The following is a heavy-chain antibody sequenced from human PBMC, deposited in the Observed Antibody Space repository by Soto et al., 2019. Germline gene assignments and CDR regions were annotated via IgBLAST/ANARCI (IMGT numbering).Heavy chain of an antibody. CDR1: GYTFTSYA. D-gene: IGHD6-19*01. CDR3: ARDLGGWPDY. J-gene: IGHJ4*02. CDR2: INAGNGNT. V-gene: IGHV1-3*01. Sequence: ASLKVSCKASGYTFTSYAIHWARQAPGQRLEWMGWINAGNGNTKYSQKFQDRVTITRDTSASTAYMELSSLRSEDTAVYYCARDLGGWPDYCGQGTLVTV.